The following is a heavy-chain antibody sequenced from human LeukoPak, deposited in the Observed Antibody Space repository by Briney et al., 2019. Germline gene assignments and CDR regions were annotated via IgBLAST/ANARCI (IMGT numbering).Heavy chain of an antibody. CDR3: ATTDLDSSGYFDY. CDR1: GGSISSYY. J-gene: IGHJ4*02. V-gene: IGHV4-59*12. D-gene: IGHD3-22*01. CDR2: IYYSGST. Sequence: SETLSLTCTVSGGSISSYYWSWIRQPPGKGLEWIGYIYYSGSTNYNPSLKSRVTISVDKSKNQFSLKLSSVTAADTAVYYCATTDLDSSGYFDYWGQGTLVTVSS.